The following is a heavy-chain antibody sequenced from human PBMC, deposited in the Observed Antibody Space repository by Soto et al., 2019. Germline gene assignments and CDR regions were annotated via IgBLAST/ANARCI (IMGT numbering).Heavy chain of an antibody. Sequence: GGSLRLSCAASGFTFSSYAMSWVRQAPGKGLEWVSAISGSGGSTYYADSVKGRFTISRDNSKNTLYLQMNSLRAEDTAVYYCAKGDCSSTSCYGGYYYFDYWGQGTLVTVSS. J-gene: IGHJ4*02. CDR1: GFTFSSYA. D-gene: IGHD2-2*01. CDR2: ISGSGGST. CDR3: AKGDCSSTSCYGGYYYFDY. V-gene: IGHV3-23*01.